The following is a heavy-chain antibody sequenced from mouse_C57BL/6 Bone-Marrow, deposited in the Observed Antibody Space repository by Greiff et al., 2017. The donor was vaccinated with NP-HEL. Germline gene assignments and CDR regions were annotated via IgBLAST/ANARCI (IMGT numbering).Heavy chain of an antibody. CDR3: ARWTGLRQRAWFAY. V-gene: IGHV1-81*01. J-gene: IGHJ3*01. Sequence: VQLVESGAELARPGASVKLSCKASGYTFTSYGISWVKQRTGQGLEWIGEIYPRSGNTYYNEKFKGKATLTADKSSSTAYMELRSLTSEDSAVYFCARWTGLRQRAWFAYWGQGTLVTVSA. D-gene: IGHD2-4*01. CDR2: IYPRSGNT. CDR1: GYTFTSYG.